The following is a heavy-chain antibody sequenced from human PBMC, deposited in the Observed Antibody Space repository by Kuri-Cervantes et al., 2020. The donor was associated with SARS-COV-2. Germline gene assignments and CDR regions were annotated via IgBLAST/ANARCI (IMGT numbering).Heavy chain of an antibody. D-gene: IGHD3-3*01. CDR1: GFTFSSYW. V-gene: IGHV3-74*01. CDR3: ASQPITIFGVAYHLDY. J-gene: IGHJ4*02. CDR2: INSDGSST. Sequence: GGSLRLSCAASGFTFSSYWMHWVRQAPGKGLVWVSRINSDGSSTSYADSVKGRFTISRDNAKNTLHLQMNSLRAEDTAVYYCASQPITIFGVAYHLDYWGQGTLVTVSS.